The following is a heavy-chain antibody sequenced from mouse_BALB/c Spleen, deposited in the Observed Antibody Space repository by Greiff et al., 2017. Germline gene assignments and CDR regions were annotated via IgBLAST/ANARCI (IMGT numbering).Heavy chain of an antibody. CDR3: ARGAYDYDEVFAY. V-gene: IGHV1-47*01. D-gene: IGHD2-4*01. CDR1: GYTFTTYP. J-gene: IGHJ3*01. CDR2: FHPYNDDT. Sequence: QVQLKQSGAELVKPGASVKMSCKAFGYTFTTYPIEWMKQNHGKSLEWIGNFHPYNDDTKYNEKFKGKAKLTVEKSSSTVYLELSRLTSDDSAVYYCARGAYDYDEVFAYWGQGTLVTVSA.